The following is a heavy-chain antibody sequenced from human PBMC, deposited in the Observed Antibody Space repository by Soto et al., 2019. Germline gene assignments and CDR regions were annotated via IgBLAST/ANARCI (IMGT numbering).Heavy chain of an antibody. CDR3: ARHVHSSSWSGRAEYFQH. CDR2: IYPGDSDT. V-gene: IGHV5-51*01. J-gene: IGHJ1*01. Sequence: PGESLKISCKGSGYSFTSYWIGWVRQMPGKGLEWMGIIYPGDSDTRYSPSFQGQVTISADKSISTAYLQWSSLKASDTAMYYCARHVHSSSWSGRAEYFQHWGQGTLVTVSS. D-gene: IGHD6-13*01. CDR1: GYSFTSYW.